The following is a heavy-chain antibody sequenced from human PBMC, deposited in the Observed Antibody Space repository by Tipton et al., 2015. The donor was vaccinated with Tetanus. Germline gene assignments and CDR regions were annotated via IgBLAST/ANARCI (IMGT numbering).Heavy chain of an antibody. Sequence: TLSLTCTVSGGSVSNSDYYWGWIRQSPGKGLEWIGSIWYDGSTYYNPSLKSRVTISVDTSKNQFSLKLSSVTAADTAVYYCARHQREGFLEWLLSSFDYWGQGTLVTVSS. V-gene: IGHV4-39*01. D-gene: IGHD3-3*01. J-gene: IGHJ4*02. CDR3: ARHQREGFLEWLLSSFDY. CDR2: IWYDGST. CDR1: GGSVSNSDYY.